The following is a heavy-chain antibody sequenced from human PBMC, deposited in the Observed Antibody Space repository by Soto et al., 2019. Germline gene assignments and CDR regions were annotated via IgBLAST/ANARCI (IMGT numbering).Heavy chain of an antibody. CDR3: ATDRQGGHITIFGVVIVSAFDI. D-gene: IGHD3-3*01. V-gene: IGHV1-24*01. CDR2: FDPEDGET. J-gene: IGHJ3*02. CDR1: GYTLTELS. Sequence: ASVKVSCKVSGYTLTELSMHWVRQAPGKGLEWMGGFDPEDGETIYAQKFQGRVTMTEDTSTDTAYMELSSLRSEDTAVYYCATDRQGGHITIFGVVIVSAFDIWGQGTMVTVSS.